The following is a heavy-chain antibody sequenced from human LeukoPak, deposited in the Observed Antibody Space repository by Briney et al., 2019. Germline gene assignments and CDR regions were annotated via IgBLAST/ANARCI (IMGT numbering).Heavy chain of an antibody. CDR2: ITSSSSYI. J-gene: IGHJ5*02. CDR3: EREMLAAVAAQS. Sequence: PGGSLRLSCAASGFTFSSYSMTWVRQAPGKGLEWVSSITSSSSYIYYADSVKGRFTISRDNAKNSLYLQMNSLRAEDTAVYYCEREMLAAVAAQSWGQGTLVTVSS. D-gene: IGHD6-19*01. V-gene: IGHV3-21*01. CDR1: GFTFSSYS.